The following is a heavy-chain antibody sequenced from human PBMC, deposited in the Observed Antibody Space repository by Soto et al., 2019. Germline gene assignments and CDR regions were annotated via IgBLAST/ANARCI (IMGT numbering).Heavy chain of an antibody. CDR2: INHSGST. CDR1: GGSFSGYY. V-gene: IGHV4-34*01. CDR3: ARDKITGLFDY. D-gene: IGHD2-8*02. J-gene: IGHJ4*02. Sequence: QVQLQQWGAGLLKPSETLSLTCAVYGGSFSGYYWTWIRQPPGTGLEWIGEINHSGSTNYNPSLTSRVTISVDTSKNQFSLKLTSVPDADTAVYYCARDKITGLFDYWGQGTLVTVSS.